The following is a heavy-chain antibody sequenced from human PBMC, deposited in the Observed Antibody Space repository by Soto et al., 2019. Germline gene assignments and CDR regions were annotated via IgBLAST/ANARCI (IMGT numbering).Heavy chain of an antibody. J-gene: IGHJ6*02. CDR3: ARVTYYDILTGYYYGMDV. D-gene: IGHD3-9*01. Sequence: QVTLKESGPVLVKPTETLTLTCTVSGFSLSNARMGVSWIRQPPGKALEWLAHIFSNDEKSYSTSLKSRLTISKDTSNSQVVLTMTNMDPVDTATYYCARVTYYDILTGYYYGMDVWGQGTTVTVSS. V-gene: IGHV2-26*01. CDR2: IFSNDEK. CDR1: GFSLSNARMG.